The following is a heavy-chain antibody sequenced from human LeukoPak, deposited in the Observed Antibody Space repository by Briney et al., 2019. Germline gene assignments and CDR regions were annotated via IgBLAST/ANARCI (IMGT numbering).Heavy chain of an antibody. V-gene: IGHV4-4*02. Sequence: SETLSLTCAVSGGSISSSNWWSWVRQPPGKGLEWIGEIYHSGSTNYNPSLKSRVTISVDKSKNQFSLKLSSATAADTAVYYCARGNYVWGSYRPWFDPWGQGTLVTVSS. CDR2: IYHSGST. J-gene: IGHJ5*02. CDR1: GGSISSSNW. D-gene: IGHD3-16*02. CDR3: ARGNYVWGSYRPWFDP.